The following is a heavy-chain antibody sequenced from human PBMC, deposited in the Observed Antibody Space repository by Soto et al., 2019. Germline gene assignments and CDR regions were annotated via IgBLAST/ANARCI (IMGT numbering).Heavy chain of an antibody. Sequence: QVHLVQSGAEVKKPGSSVKVSCKAAGGTFSTYTLIWVRQAPGQGLEWMGRIIPMLAVTNSAQRFQGRVTLTADKSTSTAFMEPTSLRSDDTAVYYCSIGSWSAETFDIWGQGTMVTVSS. J-gene: IGHJ3*02. CDR2: IIPMLAVT. CDR3: SIGSWSAETFDI. CDR1: GGTFSTYT. V-gene: IGHV1-69*02. D-gene: IGHD2-2*01.